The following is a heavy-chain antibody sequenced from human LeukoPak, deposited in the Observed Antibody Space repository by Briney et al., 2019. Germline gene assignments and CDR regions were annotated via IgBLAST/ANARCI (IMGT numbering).Heavy chain of an antibody. J-gene: IGHJ4*02. D-gene: IGHD3-22*01. V-gene: IGHV3-48*01. CDR3: ARTRSSGYLTFDF. Sequence: GGSLRLSCAASEFTFSSYSMNWVGQAPGKGVEWVSYITNSGYSKSYAHSVKRLFTISRDNTKNSLYLQMNGLRAEDTAVYYCARTRSSGYLTFDFWGQRILVTVSS. CDR2: ITNSGYSK. CDR1: EFTFSSYS.